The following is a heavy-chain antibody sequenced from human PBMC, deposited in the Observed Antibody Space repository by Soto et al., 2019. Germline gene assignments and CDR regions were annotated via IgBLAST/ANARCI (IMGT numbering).Heavy chain of an antibody. CDR2: ITKDGSSK. D-gene: IGHD4-17*01. CDR1: GFTFSSYG. Sequence: QVQLVESGGGVVQPGRSLTVSCEASGFTFSSYGMHWVRQAPGKGLDWVAVITKDGSSKYYADSVKGRFTISRDNSKNMLSLQRTTLRAEDTALYYCVSDDDGRQNGMDVWGQGTTVTVSS. V-gene: IGHV3-30*03. J-gene: IGHJ6*02. CDR3: VSDDDGRQNGMDV.